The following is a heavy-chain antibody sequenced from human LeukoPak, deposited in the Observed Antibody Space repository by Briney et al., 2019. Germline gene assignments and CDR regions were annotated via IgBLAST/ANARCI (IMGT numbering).Heavy chain of an antibody. Sequence: PGGSLRLSCAASGFTFSSYDMYWVRQVTGKGLEWVSAIGTVGDTYYPGSVKGLFTISRENAKNSLYLQMNSLKAGDTAVYFCARAARGGWYEYWGQGTLVAVSS. CDR1: GFTFSSYD. CDR3: ARAARGGWYEY. CDR2: IGTVGDT. V-gene: IGHV3-13*01. D-gene: IGHD6-19*01. J-gene: IGHJ4*02.